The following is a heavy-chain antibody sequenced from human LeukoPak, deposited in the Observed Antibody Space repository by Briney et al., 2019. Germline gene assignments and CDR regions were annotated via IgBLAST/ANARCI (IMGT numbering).Heavy chain of an antibody. CDR2: ISGSGGST. CDR3: AKDRDIVVVVAAHSALYHFDY. V-gene: IGHV3-23*01. Sequence: PGGSLRLSCAASGFTFSSYTMSWVRQAPGKGLEWVSAISGSGGSTYYADSVKGRFTISRDNSKNTLYLQMNSLRAEDTAVYYCAKDRDIVVVVAAHSALYHFDYWGQGTLVTVSS. J-gene: IGHJ4*02. D-gene: IGHD2-15*01. CDR1: GFTFSSYT.